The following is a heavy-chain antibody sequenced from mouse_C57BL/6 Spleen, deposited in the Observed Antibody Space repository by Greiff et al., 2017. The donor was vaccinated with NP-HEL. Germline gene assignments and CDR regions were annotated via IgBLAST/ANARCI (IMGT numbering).Heavy chain of an antibody. Sequence: VQLQQSGADLVKPGASVKMSCKASGYTFTSYTMHWVKQRPGQGLEWIGYINPSSGYTKYNQKFKDKATLTADKSSSTADMQLSSLTSEDSAVYYGARKSTRAAYWSEGTTLTGSS. CDR2: INPSSGYT. J-gene: IGHJ2*01. D-gene: IGHD3-1*01. CDR1: GYTFTSYT. V-gene: IGHV1S26*01. CDR3: ARKSTRAAY.